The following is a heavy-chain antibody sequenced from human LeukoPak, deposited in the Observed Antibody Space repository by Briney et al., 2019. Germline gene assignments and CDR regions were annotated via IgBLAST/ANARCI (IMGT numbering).Heavy chain of an antibody. CDR3: ARYGDYEWEFDY. CDR2: ISSSSSYI. J-gene: IGHJ4*02. CDR1: GFTFSRYS. D-gene: IGHD4-17*01. Sequence: PGGSLRLSCAASGFTFSRYSMNWVRQAPGKGLEWVSSISSSSSYIFYADSVKGRFTISRDNAKNSLYLQMNSLRAEDTAVYYCARYGDYEWEFDYWGQGTLVTVSS. V-gene: IGHV3-21*01.